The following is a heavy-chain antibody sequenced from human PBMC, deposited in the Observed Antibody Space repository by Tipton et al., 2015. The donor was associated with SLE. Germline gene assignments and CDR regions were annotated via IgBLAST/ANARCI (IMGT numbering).Heavy chain of an antibody. J-gene: IGHJ3*02. CDR1: GYSFPIYW. D-gene: IGHD6-13*01. CDR3: ARHAYSSSKAAFDI. CDR2: IYPDDSET. Sequence: QLVQSGAEVNKPGESLTISCTGSGYSFPIYWIGWVRQMPGKGLEWMGIIYPDDSETRYSPSFQGQVTISADKSISTAYLQWNSLKASDTAMYFCARHAYSSSKAAFDIWGQGTMLTVSS. V-gene: IGHV5-51*01.